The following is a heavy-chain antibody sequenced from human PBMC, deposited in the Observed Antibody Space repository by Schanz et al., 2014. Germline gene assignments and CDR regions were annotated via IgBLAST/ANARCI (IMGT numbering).Heavy chain of an antibody. J-gene: IGHJ4*02. CDR1: GFIFSDYY. D-gene: IGHD2-21*01. Sequence: QVQLVESGGGVVQPGGSLRLSCAASGFIFSDYYMSWLRQAPGKGLEWVSYISPNNTYTNYADSLKGRFAISRDNAKNSLYLQMNSLRDDDTALYYCARIADEGIFFDFWGQGSLVTVSS. V-gene: IGHV3-11*06. CDR3: ARIADEGIFFDF. CDR2: ISPNNTYT.